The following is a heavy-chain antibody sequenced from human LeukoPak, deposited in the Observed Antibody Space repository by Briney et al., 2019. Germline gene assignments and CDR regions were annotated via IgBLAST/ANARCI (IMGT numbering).Heavy chain of an antibody. CDR2: INPNSGGT. J-gene: IGHJ4*02. V-gene: IGHV1-2*02. D-gene: IGHD6-13*01. CDR1: GYTFTRYY. CDR3: ARGGRAAAGKSHFDY. Sequence: ASVKVSCKASGYTFTRYYMHWVRQAPGQGLEWMGWINPNSGGTNYAQKFQGRVTITRDTSISTAYMELSRLRSDDPAVYYCARGGRAAAGKSHFDYWGQGTLVTVSS.